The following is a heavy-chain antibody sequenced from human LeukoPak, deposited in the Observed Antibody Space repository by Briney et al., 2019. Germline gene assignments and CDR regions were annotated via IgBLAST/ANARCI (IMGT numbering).Heavy chain of an antibody. V-gene: IGHV3-53*01. J-gene: IGHJ4*02. Sequence: PGGSLRLSCAASGFTVSSNYMSWVRQAPGKGLEWVSIIYSGSSTYYADSVKGRFTISRDNSKNTLYLQMNSLGAEDTAVYYCAKGITWLWFGEPLFDYWGQGTLVTVSS. CDR1: GFTVSSNY. D-gene: IGHD3-10*01. CDR2: IYSGSST. CDR3: AKGITWLWFGEPLFDY.